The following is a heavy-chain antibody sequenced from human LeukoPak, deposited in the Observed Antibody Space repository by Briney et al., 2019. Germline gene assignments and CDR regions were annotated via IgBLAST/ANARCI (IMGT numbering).Heavy chain of an antibody. V-gene: IGHV4-34*01. CDR1: GGSFSGYY. Sequence: ASETLSLTCAVYGGSFSGYYWSWIRQPPGKGLEWIGEINHSGSTNYNPSLKSRVTISVDTSKNQFSLKLSSVTAADTAVHYCARGDSLRGDWFDPWGQGTLVTVSS. CDR3: ARGDSLRGDWFDP. CDR2: INHSGST. J-gene: IGHJ5*02. D-gene: IGHD5/OR15-5a*01.